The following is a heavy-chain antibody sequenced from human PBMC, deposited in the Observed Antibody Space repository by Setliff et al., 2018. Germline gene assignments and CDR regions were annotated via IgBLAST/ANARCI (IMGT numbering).Heavy chain of an antibody. CDR1: GYTSSSYA. CDR2: ISASGDTT. V-gene: IGHV3-23*01. Sequence: ASGYTSSSYAMTWVRQAPGKGLEWVSIISASGDTTYYADSVKGRFTISRDNSKNTLYLQMNSLRAEDTAVYYCCSGSYLFVYWGQGSLVTVSS. D-gene: IGHD1-26*01. J-gene: IGHJ4*02. CDR3: CSGSYLFVY.